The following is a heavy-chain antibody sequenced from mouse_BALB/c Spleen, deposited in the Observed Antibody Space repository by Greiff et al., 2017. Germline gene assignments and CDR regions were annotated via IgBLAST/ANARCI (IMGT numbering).Heavy chain of an antibody. CDR3: TRFYYRYDWFAY. CDR2: IRLKSNNYAT. J-gene: IGHJ3*01. D-gene: IGHD2-14*01. V-gene: IGHV6-6*02. CDR1: GFTFSNYW. Sequence: EVKLEESGGGLVQPGGSMKLSCVASGFTFSNYWMNWVRQSPEKGLEWVAEIRLKSNNYATHYAESVKGRFTISRDDSKSSVYLQMNNLRAEDTGIYYCTRFYYRYDWFAYWGQGTLVTVSA.